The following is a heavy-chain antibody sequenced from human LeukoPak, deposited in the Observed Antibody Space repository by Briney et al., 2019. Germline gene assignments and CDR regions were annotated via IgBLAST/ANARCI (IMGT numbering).Heavy chain of an antibody. CDR1: GVSISSYF. Sequence: PSETLSLTCTVSGVSISSYFWTWIRQPAGKGLEWIGRIYNSENTNYNPSLKSRVTMSVDTSKNQFSLKLSSVTAADTAVYYCARGVILTGYYAYFDYWGQGTLVTVSS. CDR3: ARGVILTGYYAYFDY. D-gene: IGHD3-9*01. CDR2: IYNSENT. V-gene: IGHV4-4*07. J-gene: IGHJ4*02.